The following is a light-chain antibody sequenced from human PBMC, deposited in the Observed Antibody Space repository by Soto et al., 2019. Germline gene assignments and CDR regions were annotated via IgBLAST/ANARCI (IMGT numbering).Light chain of an antibody. J-gene: IGKJ2*01. CDR3: QQYDNLPPYT. V-gene: IGKV1-33*01. CDR2: DAS. CDR1: QDISNY. Sequence: DIQMTQYPSSLSASVGDRVTITCQASQDISNYLNWYQQKPGKAPKLLIYDASNLETRVPSRFSGSGSGTDFTFTISSLQPEDIATYYCQQYDNLPPYTFGQGTKLEIK.